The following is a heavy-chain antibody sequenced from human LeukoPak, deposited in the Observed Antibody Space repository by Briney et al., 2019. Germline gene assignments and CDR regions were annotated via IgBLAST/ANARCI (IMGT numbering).Heavy chain of an antibody. J-gene: IGHJ4*02. V-gene: IGHV3-7*01. D-gene: IGHD3-16*02. CDR3: ARHIVGEQNFDY. Sequence: GGSLRLSCAASGFTFGAYWMSWFRQAPGKGPEWVASIKDDGSAQFYVDSLEGRFAISRDNAKNTLYLQMDTMRVEDTAVYYCARHIVGEQNFDYWSQGTLVTVSS. CDR1: GFTFGAYW. CDR2: IKDDGSAQ.